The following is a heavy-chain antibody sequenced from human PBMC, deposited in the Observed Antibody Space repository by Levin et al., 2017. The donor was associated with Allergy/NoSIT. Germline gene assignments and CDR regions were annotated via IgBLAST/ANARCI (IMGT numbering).Heavy chain of an antibody. CDR2: ITHSGST. V-gene: IGHV4-34*01. J-gene: IGHJ6*02. CDR3: ARVRVILTGYYGGSQASYYYGMDV. Sequence: PSETLSLTCAVYGGSFSDYNWSWIRQPPGKGLQWIGEITHSGSTTYTPSLKSRVTILVDTSKNEISLRLSSATAADTAVYYCARVRVILTGYYGGSQASYYYGMDVWGQGTTVTVSS. D-gene: IGHD3-9*01. CDR1: GGSFSDYN.